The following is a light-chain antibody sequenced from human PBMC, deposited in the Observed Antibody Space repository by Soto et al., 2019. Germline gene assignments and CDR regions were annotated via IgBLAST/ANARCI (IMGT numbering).Light chain of an antibody. CDR1: SSNIGTNA. CDR3: AAWDDSLNGYV. J-gene: IGLJ1*01. Sequence: QSVLTQLPSASGIPGQRRPISCSGGSSNIGTNAVNWYQQLPGTAPKLLIYNNNQRPSGVPDRFSGSKSGTSASLAISGLQSEDEADYYCAAWDDSLNGYVFGTGTKVTVL. V-gene: IGLV1-44*01. CDR2: NNN.